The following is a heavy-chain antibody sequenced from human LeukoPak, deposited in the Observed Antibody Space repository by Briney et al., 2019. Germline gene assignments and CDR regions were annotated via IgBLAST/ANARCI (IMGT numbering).Heavy chain of an antibody. CDR3: ARERYTVTTRTYYFDY. V-gene: IGHV3-30-3*01. J-gene: IGHJ4*02. CDR1: GFTFSSYA. Sequence: GGSLRPSCAASGFTFSSYAMHWVRQAPGKGLEWVAVISYDGSNKYYADSMKGRFTISRDNSKNTLYLQMNSLRAEDTAVYYCARERYTVTTRTYYFDYWGQGTLVTVSS. D-gene: IGHD4-17*01. CDR2: ISYDGSNK.